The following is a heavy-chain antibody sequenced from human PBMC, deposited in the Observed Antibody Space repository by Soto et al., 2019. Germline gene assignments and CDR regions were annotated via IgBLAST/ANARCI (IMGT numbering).Heavy chain of an antibody. D-gene: IGHD6-13*01. CDR1: GYTFTSYA. CDR2: INAGNGNT. CDR3: AREGMDPTYYYYGMDV. Sequence: ASVKVSCKASGYTFTSYAMHWVRQAPGQRLEWMGWINAGNGNTKYSQKFQGRVTITRDTSASTAYVELSSLRSEDTAVYYCAREGMDPTYYYYGMDVWGQGTTVTVSS. V-gene: IGHV1-3*01. J-gene: IGHJ6*02.